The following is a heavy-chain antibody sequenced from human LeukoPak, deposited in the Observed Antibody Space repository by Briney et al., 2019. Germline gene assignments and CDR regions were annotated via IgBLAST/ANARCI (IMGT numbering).Heavy chain of an antibody. CDR2: INWNGGST. Sequence: GSLRLSCAASGFTFSSYAIHWVRQAPGKGLEWVSGINWNGGSTGYADSVKGRFTISRDNAKNSLYLQMNSLRAEDTAVYYCARRVVSWFDPWGQGTLVTVSS. V-gene: IGHV3-20*04. D-gene: IGHD2-15*01. J-gene: IGHJ5*02. CDR1: GFTFSSYA. CDR3: ARRVVSWFDP.